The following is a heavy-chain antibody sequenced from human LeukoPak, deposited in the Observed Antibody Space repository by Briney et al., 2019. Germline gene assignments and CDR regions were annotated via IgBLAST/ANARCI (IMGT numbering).Heavy chain of an antibody. Sequence: GGSLRLSCAASGFTFSSNYMSWVRQAPGKGLEWVSLIYSGGTTHYADSVKGRFTISRDNSKNTLYLEINSLRAEDTAVYYCARDTSGIGMDVWGQGTTVTVSS. CDR2: IYSGGTT. CDR1: GFTFSSNY. V-gene: IGHV3-53*01. D-gene: IGHD3-10*01. CDR3: ARDTSGIGMDV. J-gene: IGHJ6*02.